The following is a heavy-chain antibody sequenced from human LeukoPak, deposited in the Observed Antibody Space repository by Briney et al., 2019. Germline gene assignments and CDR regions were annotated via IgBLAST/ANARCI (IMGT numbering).Heavy chain of an antibody. Sequence: PSQTLSLTCTVSGGSISSGSYYWSWIRQPAGKGLEWIGRIYTSGSTNYNPSLKSRVTISLDTSKNQFSLKLSSVTAADTAVYYCASGGVGPSSGWYYYWGQGTLVTVSS. CDR1: GGSISSGSYY. J-gene: IGHJ4*02. D-gene: IGHD6-19*01. V-gene: IGHV4-61*02. CDR3: ASGGVGPSSGWYYY. CDR2: IYTSGST.